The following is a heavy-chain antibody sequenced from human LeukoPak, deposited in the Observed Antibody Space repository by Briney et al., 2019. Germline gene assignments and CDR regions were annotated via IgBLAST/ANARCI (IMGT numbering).Heavy chain of an antibody. Sequence: PGGSLRLSCAASGFTFSSYAMSWVRQAPGKGLEWVSAISGSGGSTYYADSVKGRFTISRDNSKNTLYLQMNSLRAEDTAVYYCAKDLEGMEWLSIQFDYWGQGTLVTVSS. CDR2: ISGSGGST. CDR3: AKDLEGMEWLSIQFDY. CDR1: GFTFSSYA. D-gene: IGHD3-3*01. V-gene: IGHV3-23*01. J-gene: IGHJ4*02.